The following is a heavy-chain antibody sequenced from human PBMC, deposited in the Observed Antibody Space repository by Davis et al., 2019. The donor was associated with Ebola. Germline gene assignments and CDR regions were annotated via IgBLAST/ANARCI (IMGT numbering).Heavy chain of an antibody. CDR1: GFTVSSNY. CDR3: ARGFSVGWFDP. D-gene: IGHD4-23*01. J-gene: IGHJ5*02. CDR2: IYSGGST. Sequence: GESLKISCAASGFTVSSNYMSWVRQAPGKGLEWVSVIYSGGSTYYADSVKGRFTISRHNSKNTLYLQMNSLRAEDTAVYYCARGFSVGWFDPWGQGTLVTVSS. V-gene: IGHV3-53*04.